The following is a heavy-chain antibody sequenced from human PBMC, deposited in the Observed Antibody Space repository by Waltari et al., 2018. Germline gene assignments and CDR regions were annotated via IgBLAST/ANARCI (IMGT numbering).Heavy chain of an antibody. J-gene: IGHJ6*03. D-gene: IGHD3-3*01. Sequence: EVQLVESGGGLVQPGGSLRLSCAASGFTFSSYSMNWVRQAPGKGLEWVSYISSSSSTIYYADSVKSRFTISRDNAKNSLYLQMNSLRAEDTAVYYCARDPTYDFWSGYYTYYYYYMDVWGKGTTVTVSS. V-gene: IGHV3-48*04. CDR2: ISSSSSTI. CDR1: GFTFSSYS. CDR3: ARDPTYDFWSGYYTYYYYYMDV.